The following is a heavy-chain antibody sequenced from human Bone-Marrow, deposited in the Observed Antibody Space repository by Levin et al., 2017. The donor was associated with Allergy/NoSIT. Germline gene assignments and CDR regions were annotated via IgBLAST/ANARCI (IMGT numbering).Heavy chain of an antibody. Sequence: GESLKISCTASGFTFGDYAMSWFRQAPGKGLEWVGFIRSKAYGGTTEYAASVKGRFTISRDDSKSIAYLQMNSLKTEDTAVYYCTRWLEAARDWFDPWGQGTLVTVSS. CDR1: GFTFGDYA. V-gene: IGHV3-49*03. CDR2: IRSKAYGGTT. CDR3: TRWLEAARDWFDP. D-gene: IGHD6-6*01. J-gene: IGHJ5*02.